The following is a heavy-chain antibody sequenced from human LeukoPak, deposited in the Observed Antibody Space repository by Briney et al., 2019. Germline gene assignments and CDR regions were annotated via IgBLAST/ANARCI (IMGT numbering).Heavy chain of an antibody. Sequence: GGSLRLSCAASGFTFSSYGMHWVRQAPGKGLEWVAVISYDGSNKYYADSVKGRFTISRDNSKNTLYLQMNSLRAEDTAVYYCAKDDCSSTSCYYRAIVYWGQGTLVTVSS. J-gene: IGHJ4*02. CDR2: ISYDGSNK. CDR3: AKDDCSSTSCYYRAIVY. D-gene: IGHD2-2*01. CDR1: GFTFSSYG. V-gene: IGHV3-30*18.